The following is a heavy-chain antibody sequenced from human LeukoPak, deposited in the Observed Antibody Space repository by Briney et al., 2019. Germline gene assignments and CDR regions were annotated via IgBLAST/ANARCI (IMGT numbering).Heavy chain of an antibody. CDR3: LPMITFGGVIVN. CDR1: GFTLSSYS. D-gene: IGHD3-16*02. Sequence: GGSLRLSCAASGFTLSSYSMNWVRQAPGKGLEWVSSISSSSSYIYYADSVKGRFTISRDNAKNSLYLQMNSLRAEDTAVYYCLPMITFGGVIVNWGQGTLVTVSS. V-gene: IGHV3-21*01. CDR2: ISSSSSYI. J-gene: IGHJ4*02.